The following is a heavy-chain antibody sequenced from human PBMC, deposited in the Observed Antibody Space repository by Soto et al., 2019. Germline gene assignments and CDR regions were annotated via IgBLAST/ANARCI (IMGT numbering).Heavy chain of an antibody. CDR2: IIPIFGAL. J-gene: IGHJ6*02. CDR1: GGTFDNYA. D-gene: IGHD2-2*02. CDR3: ARRAVAPAPIGYFHSHLDV. Sequence: QVQLVQSGAEVKKPGSSVKVSCKTSGGTFDNYAINWVRQAPGQGLEWMGGIIPIFGALNYAHNFQGRVTITADKSTSTAYMELGSLTSEDTAVYYGARRAVAPAPIGYFHSHLDVWGQGTTVTVSS. V-gene: IGHV1-69*06.